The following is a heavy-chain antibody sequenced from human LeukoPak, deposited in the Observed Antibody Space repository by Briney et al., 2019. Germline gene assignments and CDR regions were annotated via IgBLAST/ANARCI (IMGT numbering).Heavy chain of an antibody. CDR1: GGSMSSRPYF. CDR2: ITYSGNT. CDR3: ARIAYDALDSYYYGMDV. V-gene: IGHV4-31*03. Sequence: SETLSLTCTVSGGSMSSRPYFWIWIRLHPGKGLEWIGYITYSGNTYYYPALNSRVTVSLDTSKAQFSLKLSSVTAADTAVYYCARIAYDALDSYYYGMDVWGQGTTVTVSS. J-gene: IGHJ6*02. D-gene: IGHD3-3*01.